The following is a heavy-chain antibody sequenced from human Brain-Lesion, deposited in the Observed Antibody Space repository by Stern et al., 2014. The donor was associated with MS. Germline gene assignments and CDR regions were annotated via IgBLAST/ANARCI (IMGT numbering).Heavy chain of an antibody. J-gene: IGHJ6*02. V-gene: IGHV1-2*02. CDR1: GYIFTGYY. CDR2: FNPNTGGT. D-gene: IGHD3-3*01. CDR3: ARDQRGITIFGVVTDYYYLGMDV. Sequence: VQLVESGAEVKKPGAPVKVSCKTSGYIFTGYYIPWVRQAPGQGLEWMAWFNPNTGGTKYAQKFQGRVTMSRDTSISTAYVEQSSLTSDDTAVYYCARDQRGITIFGVVTDYYYLGMDVWGQGTTVTVSS.